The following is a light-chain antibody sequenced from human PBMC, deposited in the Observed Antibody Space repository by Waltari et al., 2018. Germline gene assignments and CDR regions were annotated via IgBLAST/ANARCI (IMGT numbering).Light chain of an antibody. V-gene: IGKV3-15*01. CDR2: GSS. Sequence: EIVMTQSPATLSVSPGERATLSCRASQSVSRNLAWYKQKPGQAPRLLIYGSSTRATGIPARFSGSGSGTEFTLTISGLQSEDSAVYYCQQYNDWPRTFGLGTRVEIE. J-gene: IGKJ1*01. CDR3: QQYNDWPRT. CDR1: QSVSRN.